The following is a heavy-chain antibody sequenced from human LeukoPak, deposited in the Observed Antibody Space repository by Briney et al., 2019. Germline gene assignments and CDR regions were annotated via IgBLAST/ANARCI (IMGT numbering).Heavy chain of an antibody. CDR3: ATSGYPDY. CDR1: KFIFSSYN. CDR2: ISSSSSPI. Sequence: GGSLRLSCAASKFIFSSYNMNWVRQAPGKGLEWLAYISSSSSPIYYADSVKGRFTISRDNAKNSLYLQMNSLRDEDTAVYYCATSGYPDYWGQGTLVTVSS. V-gene: IGHV3-48*02. J-gene: IGHJ4*02. D-gene: IGHD3-22*01.